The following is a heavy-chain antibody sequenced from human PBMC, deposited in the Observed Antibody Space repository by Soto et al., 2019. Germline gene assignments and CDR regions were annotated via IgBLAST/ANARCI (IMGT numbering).Heavy chain of an antibody. D-gene: IGHD4-4*01. V-gene: IGHV4-34*01. CDR2: INHSGST. CDR1: GGSFSGYY. J-gene: IGHJ6*03. Sequence: SETLSLTCAVYGGSFSGYYWSWIRQPPGKGLEWIGEINHSGSTNYNPSLKSRVTISVDTSKNQFSLKLSSVTAADTAVYYCARVPSFRNYTDGNYYIYVCGQGTTVPVS. CDR3: ARVPSFRNYTDGNYYIYV.